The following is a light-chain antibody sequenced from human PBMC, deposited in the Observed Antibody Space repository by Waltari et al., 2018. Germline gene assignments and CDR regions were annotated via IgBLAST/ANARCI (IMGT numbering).Light chain of an antibody. CDR3: QTWGTDIGV. Sequence: QLVLTQSPSASASLGASVKLTCTLSSGHSSYAIAWHQQQPEKGPRDLMKVNSDGGHNKGGGLPDRFSGSSSGAERYLTISSRQSEDEADYYCQTWGTDIGVFGGGTKLTVL. CDR1: SGHSSYA. CDR2: VNSDGGH. V-gene: IGLV4-69*01. J-gene: IGLJ3*02.